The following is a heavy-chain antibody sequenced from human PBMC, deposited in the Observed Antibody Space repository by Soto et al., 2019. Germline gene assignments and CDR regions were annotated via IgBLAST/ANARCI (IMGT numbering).Heavy chain of an antibody. Sequence: HPGGSLRLSCAASGFTFSSYGMHWVRQAPGKGLEWVAVISYDGSNKYYADSVKGRFTISRDNSKNTLYLQMNSLRAEDTAVYYCAKEFGGMDVWGQGTTVTVSS. CDR1: GFTFSSYG. V-gene: IGHV3-30*18. D-gene: IGHD3-16*01. J-gene: IGHJ6*02. CDR2: ISYDGSNK. CDR3: AKEFGGMDV.